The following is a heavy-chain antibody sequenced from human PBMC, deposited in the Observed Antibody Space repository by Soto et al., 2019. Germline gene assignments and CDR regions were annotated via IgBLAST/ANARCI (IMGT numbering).Heavy chain of an antibody. CDR3: ARVSLVGTSGGRYFDY. J-gene: IGHJ4*02. V-gene: IGHV3-72*01. CDR1: GFTFSAHY. Sequence: EVQLVESGGGLVQPGGSLRLSCAASGFTFSAHYMDWVRQAPGKGLEWVGRIKNKANSYTTDYAASVEGRFTISKEDSHNSRYLQMNRLKTEDTAVYYCARVSLVGTSGGRYFDYWGQGSQVAVSS. D-gene: IGHD1-26*01. CDR2: IKNKANSYTT.